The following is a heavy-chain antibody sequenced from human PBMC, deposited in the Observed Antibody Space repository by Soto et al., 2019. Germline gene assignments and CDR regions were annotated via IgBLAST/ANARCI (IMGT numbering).Heavy chain of an antibody. CDR3: ARGWGTTVVSLDAFDI. V-gene: IGHV3-21*01. Sequence: EVQLVEFGGGLVRPGGSLRLSCAASGFTFSTYSMNWVRQAPGKGLEWVSSISSGSTYTYYTDSLKGRFTISRDNVKNSLYLQLNSLRAEDTPVYYCARGWGTTVVSLDAFDIWGQGTMVTVSS. CDR1: GFTFSTYS. CDR2: ISSGSTYT. D-gene: IGHD4-17*01. J-gene: IGHJ3*02.